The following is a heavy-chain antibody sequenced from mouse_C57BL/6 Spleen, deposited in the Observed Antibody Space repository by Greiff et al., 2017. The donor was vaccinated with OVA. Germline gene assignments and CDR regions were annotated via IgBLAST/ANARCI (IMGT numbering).Heavy chain of an antibody. CDR3: AREGTIADGLPYFDY. Sequence: QVQLQQPGAELVKPGASVKMSCKASGYTFTSYWITWVKQRPGQGLEWIGDIYPGSGSTNYNEKFKSKATLTVDTSSSTAYMQLSSLTSEDSAVYYCAREGTIADGLPYFDYWGQGTTLTVSS. CDR2: IYPGSGST. J-gene: IGHJ2*01. CDR1: GYTFTSYW. V-gene: IGHV1-55*01. D-gene: IGHD2-12*01.